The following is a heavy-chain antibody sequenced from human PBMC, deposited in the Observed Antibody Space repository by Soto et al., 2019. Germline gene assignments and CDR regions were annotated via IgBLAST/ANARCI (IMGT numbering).Heavy chain of an antibody. J-gene: IGHJ4*02. CDR1: GYTFTYYY. Sequence: ASVKVSCKASGYTFTYYYIHWVRQAPGQGLEWMGVINPSTGSTNYAQKFQGRVTMTRDTSTSTVYMELGSLRSDDTAVCYCVRSPYSSGSYYPIYYWGQGTLVTVSS. V-gene: IGHV1-46*01. CDR2: INPSTGST. D-gene: IGHD3-22*01. CDR3: VRSPYSSGSYYPIYY.